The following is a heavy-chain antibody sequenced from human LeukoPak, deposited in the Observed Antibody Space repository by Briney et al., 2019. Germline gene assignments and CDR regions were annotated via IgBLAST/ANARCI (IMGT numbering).Heavy chain of an antibody. V-gene: IGHV4-59*01. D-gene: IGHD3-9*01. J-gene: IGHJ4*02. CDR3: ASGGLVSRYLDH. CDR2: MYDSGST. Sequence: PSETLSLTCTVSGGSFSSYYWSWIRQPPGKGLELIGYMYDSGSTNYNPSLKSRVTISVDTSKNQFSLRLSSVTAADTAVYYCASGGLVSRYLDHWGQGTLVTVSP. CDR1: GGSFSSYY.